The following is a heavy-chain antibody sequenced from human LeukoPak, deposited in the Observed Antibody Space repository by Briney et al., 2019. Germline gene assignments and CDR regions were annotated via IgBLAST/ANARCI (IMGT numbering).Heavy chain of an antibody. Sequence: GRSLRHSCAASGFTFSSYGMHWVRQAPGKGLEWVAVISYDGSNKYYADSVRGRFTISRDNSKNTLYLQMNSLRAEDTAVYYCAKDGHYYYYGMDVWGQGTTVTVSS. V-gene: IGHV3-30*18. CDR1: GFTFSSYG. CDR2: ISYDGSNK. J-gene: IGHJ6*02. CDR3: AKDGHYYYYGMDV.